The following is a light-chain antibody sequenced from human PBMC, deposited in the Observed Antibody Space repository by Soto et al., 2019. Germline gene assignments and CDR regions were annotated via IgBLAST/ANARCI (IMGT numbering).Light chain of an antibody. CDR2: DAS. CDR1: QSISSW. J-gene: IGKJ1*01. CDR3: QQLGT. V-gene: IGKV1-5*01. Sequence: DIQMTQSPSTLSASVLERVTITCRASQSISSWLAWYQQKPGKAPKLLIYDASSLESGVPSRFSGSGSGTEFTLTISSLQPDDFATYYCQQLGTFGQGTKV.